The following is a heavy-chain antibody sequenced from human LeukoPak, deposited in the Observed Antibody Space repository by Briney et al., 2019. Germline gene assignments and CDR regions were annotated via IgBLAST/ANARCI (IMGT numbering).Heavy chain of an antibody. CDR3: ARDGDREVTIFGVVPRFDWFDP. CDR2: ISAYNGNT. Sequence: GASVKVSCKASGYTFTSYGISWVRQAPGQGLEWMEWISAYNGNTNYAQKLQGRVTMTTDTSTSTAYMELRSLRSDDTAVYYCARDGDREVTIFGVVPRFDWFDPWGQGTLVTVSS. D-gene: IGHD3-3*01. CDR1: GYTFTSYG. J-gene: IGHJ5*02. V-gene: IGHV1-18*01.